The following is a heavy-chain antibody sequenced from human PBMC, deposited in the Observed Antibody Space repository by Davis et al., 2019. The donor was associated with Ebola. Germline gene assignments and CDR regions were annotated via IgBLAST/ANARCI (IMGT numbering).Heavy chain of an antibody. CDR3: ARGTAAANIKYNWFDP. Sequence: GESLMISCAASGFTFSSYAMPWVRQAPGKGLEWVAAIWYDGSNKSYADSVKGRFTISRDNSKNTLYLQMNSLRAEDTAGYYCARGTAAANIKYNWFDPWGQGTLVTVSS. V-gene: IGHV3-33*01. J-gene: IGHJ5*02. CDR2: IWYDGSNK. CDR1: GFTFSSYA. D-gene: IGHD6-13*01.